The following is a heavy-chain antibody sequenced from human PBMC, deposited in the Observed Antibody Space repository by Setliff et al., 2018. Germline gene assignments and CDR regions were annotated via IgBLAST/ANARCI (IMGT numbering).Heavy chain of an antibody. CDR1: DASIGGSGYY. D-gene: IGHD5-12*01. V-gene: IGHV4-39*01. Sequence: SETLSLTCTVSDASIGGSGYYWGWIRQPPGKGPEWIGNIHYSGSTHYNPSLKSRVTISVDTSKNQFSLKLTSVTAADTAVYYCARGYSGYDYLKPFDYWGQGTLVTVSS. CDR3: ARGYSGYDYLKPFDY. J-gene: IGHJ4*02. CDR2: IHYSGST.